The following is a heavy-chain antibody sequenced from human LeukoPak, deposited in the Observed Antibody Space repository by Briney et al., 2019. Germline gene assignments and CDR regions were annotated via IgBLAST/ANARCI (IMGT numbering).Heavy chain of an antibody. D-gene: IGHD1-26*01. V-gene: IGHV3-48*01. J-gene: IGHJ3*02. CDR1: GFTFSTYS. Sequence: GGSLRLSCAASGFTFSTYSMNWVRQAPGKGLEWVSYISSSGNTIYYADSVKGRFTISRDNAKSSLYLQINSLRAEDAAAYYCARDENNSGTYYDAFDIWGQGTMVTVSS. CDR3: ARDENNSGTYYDAFDI. CDR2: ISSSGNTI.